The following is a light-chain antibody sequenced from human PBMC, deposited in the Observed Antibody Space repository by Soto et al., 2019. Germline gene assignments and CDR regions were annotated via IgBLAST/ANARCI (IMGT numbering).Light chain of an antibody. CDR2: DAY. CDR1: QSFRGL. V-gene: IGKV3-11*01. CDR3: QQRHMWLIT. Sequence: EVVLTQSPVTLSLSPGERATLSCRASQSFRGLLAWYQQKPGQAPRLLIYDAYNRATGIPPRLSGSGSGTELTLTISSLEPADSAVYYCQQRHMWLITFGQGTRLEIK. J-gene: IGKJ5*01.